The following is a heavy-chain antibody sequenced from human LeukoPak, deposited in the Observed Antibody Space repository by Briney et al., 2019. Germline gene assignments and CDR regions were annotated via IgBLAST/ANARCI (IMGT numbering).Heavy chain of an antibody. D-gene: IGHD5-18*01. Sequence: GGSLRLSCAASGFTFSSYGMHWVRQAPGKGLEWVAVIWYDGSNKYYADSVKGRFTISRDNSQNTLYLQMNSLRAEDTAVYYCARDAGYSYGYYYYYGMDVWGQGTTVTVSS. V-gene: IGHV3-33*01. CDR3: ARDAGYSYGYYYYYGMDV. CDR2: IWYDGSNK. CDR1: GFTFSSYG. J-gene: IGHJ6*02.